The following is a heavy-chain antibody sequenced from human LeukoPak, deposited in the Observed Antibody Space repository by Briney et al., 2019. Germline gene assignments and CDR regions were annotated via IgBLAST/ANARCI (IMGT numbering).Heavy chain of an antibody. J-gene: IGHJ6*01. D-gene: IGHD2-21*02. CDR1: GFTFSSYS. CDR2: ISSSSSYI. V-gene: IGHV3-21*01. CDR3: GSSTVHYYNYGMDV. Sequence: GGSLRLSCAASGFTFSSYSMNWVRQAPGKGLEWVSSISSSSSYIYYADSVKGRFTISRDNAKNSLYLQMNSLRAEDAAVYYCGSSTVHYYNYGMDVWGQGATVTVSS.